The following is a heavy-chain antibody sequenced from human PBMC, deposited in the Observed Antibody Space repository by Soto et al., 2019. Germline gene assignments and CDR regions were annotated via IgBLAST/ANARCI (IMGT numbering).Heavy chain of an antibody. CDR1: GASISSGLYY. V-gene: IGHV4-31*03. Sequence: QVQLQESGPGLVKPSQTLSLTCTVSGASISSGLYYWNWIRHIPGKGLEWIGCIHYSGIIYNNQSLQSRLIISVDTSDNQFSLKLTSVTAADTAVYYCARGPDHAKAGYWGQGILVTVSS. J-gene: IGHJ4*02. CDR2: IHYSGII. D-gene: IGHD6-19*01. CDR3: ARGPDHAKAGY.